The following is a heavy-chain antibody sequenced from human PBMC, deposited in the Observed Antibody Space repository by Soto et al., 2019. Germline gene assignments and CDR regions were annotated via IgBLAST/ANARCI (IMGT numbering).Heavy chain of an antibody. CDR2: IYYSGST. V-gene: IGHV4-30-4*01. CDR1: GGSISSGDYY. J-gene: IGHJ6*02. CDR3: ARSWDSRVYGVDV. Sequence: SETLSLTCTVSGGSISSGDYYWSWIRQPPGKGLEWIGYIYYSGSTYYNPSLKSRVTISQDTSKNQFSLKVNSVTAADTAAYYCARSWDSRVYGVDVWGQGTTVTVSS. D-gene: IGHD6-13*01.